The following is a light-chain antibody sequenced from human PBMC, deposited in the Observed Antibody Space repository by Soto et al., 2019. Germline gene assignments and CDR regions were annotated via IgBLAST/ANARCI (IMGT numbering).Light chain of an antibody. CDR2: WAS. CDR3: QQYYETHWT. J-gene: IGKJ1*01. Sequence: DIVMTQSPDSLTVSLGERATINCKSSQSLLYSFNNKNYLAWYQQKPGQPPKLLIHWASNREFGVPDRISGSGSGTDFTLTISSLQTEDVEVYYCQQYYETHWTFRQGTKGDTK. CDR1: QSLLYSFNNKNY. V-gene: IGKV4-1*01.